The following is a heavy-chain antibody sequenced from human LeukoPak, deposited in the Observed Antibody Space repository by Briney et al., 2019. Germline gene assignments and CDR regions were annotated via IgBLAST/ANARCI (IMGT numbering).Heavy chain of an antibody. Sequence: EASVKVSCKTSGYTFTSYGLSWVRQAPGQGLKWMGWIITYNGNTYYSLKLQGRVTMTTDTSTSIAYMELRSLRSDDTAVYYCAKTTVTSEEYFYYYMDVWGKGTTVTVSS. D-gene: IGHD4-17*01. CDR2: IITYNGNT. CDR1: GYTFTSYG. CDR3: AKTTVTSEEYFYYYMDV. J-gene: IGHJ6*03. V-gene: IGHV1-18*01.